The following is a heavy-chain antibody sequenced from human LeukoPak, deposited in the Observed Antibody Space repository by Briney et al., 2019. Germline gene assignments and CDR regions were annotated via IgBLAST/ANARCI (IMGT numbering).Heavy chain of an antibody. CDR3: AKEYCSGGRCYAYLDY. CDR1: GFNFRYFW. V-gene: IGHV3-7*01. CDR2: INHDGRET. D-gene: IGHD2-15*01. Sequence: GGSLRLSCLGSGFNFRYFWMSWVRQAPGKGLEWVANINHDGRETYYADSVKGRFTISRDNAKNSLYLQMNSLRAEDTAVYYCAKEYCSGGRCYAYLDYWGPGTLVSVSS. J-gene: IGHJ4*02.